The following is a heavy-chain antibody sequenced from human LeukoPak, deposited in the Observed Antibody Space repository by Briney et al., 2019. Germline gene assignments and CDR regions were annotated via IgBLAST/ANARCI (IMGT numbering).Heavy chain of an antibody. Sequence: GGSLRLSCAASGFTFSDYYMSWIRQAPGKGLEWLSYISKNGKTIYYADSVKGRFTISRDNAKKSVYLQMNSLRAEDAAVYYCATTGLLGDIPWGQGTLVTVSS. V-gene: IGHV3-11*01. CDR2: ISKNGKTI. J-gene: IGHJ5*02. CDR3: ATTGLLGDIP. CDR1: GFTFSDYY. D-gene: IGHD2-21*01.